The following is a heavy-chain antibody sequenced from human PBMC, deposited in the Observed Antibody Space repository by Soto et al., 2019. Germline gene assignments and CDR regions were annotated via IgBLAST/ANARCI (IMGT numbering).Heavy chain of an antibody. CDR3: ARGITIFGVAPP. V-gene: IGHV1-46*01. D-gene: IGHD3-3*01. CDR2: INPSGGST. CDR1: GYTFTSYY. Sequence: ASVKVSCKASGYTFTSYYMHWLRQAPGQGLEWMGIINPSGGSTSYAQKFQGRVTMTRNTSISTAYMELSSLRSEDTAVYYCARGITIFGVAPPWGQGTLVTVSS. J-gene: IGHJ5*02.